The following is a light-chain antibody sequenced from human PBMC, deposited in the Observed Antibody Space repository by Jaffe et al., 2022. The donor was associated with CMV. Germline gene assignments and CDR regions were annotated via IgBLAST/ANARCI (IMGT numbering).Light chain of an antibody. CDR2: YDS. CDR1: NIGN. CDR3: QVWDVYNGPPQVV. V-gene: IGLV3-21*04. J-gene: IGLJ2*01. Sequence: SYELTQPPSVSVAPGKTATVTCGGNNIGNVHWYQQKPGQAPVLIIYYDSDRPLGVPERFSGSNSGNTATLTISRVEAGDEADYYCQVWDVYNGPPQVVFGGGTKVTVL.